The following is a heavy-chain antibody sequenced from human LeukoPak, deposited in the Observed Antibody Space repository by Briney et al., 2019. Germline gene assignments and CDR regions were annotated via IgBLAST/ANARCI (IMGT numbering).Heavy chain of an antibody. V-gene: IGHV4-59*08. Sequence: SETLSLTCTVPGGSISTSYLGWIRQPPGKGLEWIGYIYYAGTTKHNPSLKSRVTISADSSKNQFSLKLSSVTAADTAVYYCATHRYSEWSRAFDIWGQGTMVTVSS. CDR2: IYYAGTT. CDR1: GGSISTSY. D-gene: IGHD3-3*01. J-gene: IGHJ3*02. CDR3: ATHRYSEWSRAFDI.